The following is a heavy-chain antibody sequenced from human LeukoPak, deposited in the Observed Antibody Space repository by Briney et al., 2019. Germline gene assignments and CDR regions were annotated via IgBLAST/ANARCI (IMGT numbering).Heavy chain of an antibody. CDR2: ISSSSSYI. D-gene: IGHD6-13*01. Sequence: GGSLRLSCAASGFTFSSYSMNWVRQAPGKGLEWVSSISSSSSYIYYADSVKGRFTISRDNAKNSLYLQMNSLRAEDTAVYYCAKDGGSSWYGPYYYYYGMDVWGQGTTVTVSS. CDR3: AKDGGSSWYGPYYYYYGMDV. CDR1: GFTFSSYS. V-gene: IGHV3-21*01. J-gene: IGHJ6*02.